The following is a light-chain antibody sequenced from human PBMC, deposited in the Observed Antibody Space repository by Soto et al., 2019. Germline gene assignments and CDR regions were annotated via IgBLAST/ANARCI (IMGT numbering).Light chain of an antibody. CDR2: SAS. CDR1: QQLTDD. J-gene: IGKJ4*01. V-gene: IGKV1-27*01. Sequence: QVTQSPSSLSASVGDTVSISCRTSQQLTDDLAWYQQKPGTPPNLLISSASTLIAGIPSRFIGSGFGTNFTLTIKSLQPEDFATYDCQVDNRLPPTFGGGTKVDFK. CDR3: QVDNRLPPT.